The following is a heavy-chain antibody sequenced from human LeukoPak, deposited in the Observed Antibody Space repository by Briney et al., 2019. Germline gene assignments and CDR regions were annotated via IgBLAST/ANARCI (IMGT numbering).Heavy chain of an antibody. CDR2: TRNKANSYTT. D-gene: IGHD3-16*02. V-gene: IGHV3-72*01. CDR1: GFTFSDHY. CDR3: ARAESDYVWGSYRYGEFDY. J-gene: IGHJ4*02. Sequence: PGGSLRLSCAASGFTFSDHYMDWVRQAPGKGLEWVGRTRNKANSYTTEYAASVKGRFTISRDDSKNSLYLQMNSLRAEDTAVYYCARAESDYVWGSYRYGEFDYWGQGTLVTVSS.